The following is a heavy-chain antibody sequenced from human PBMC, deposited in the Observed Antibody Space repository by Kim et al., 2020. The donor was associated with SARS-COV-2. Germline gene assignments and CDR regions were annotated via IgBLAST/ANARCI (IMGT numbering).Heavy chain of an antibody. CDR2: ISYDGSNK. D-gene: IGHD3-22*01. V-gene: IGHV3-30*18. CDR1: GFTFSSYG. Sequence: GGSLRLSCAASGFTFSSYGMHWVRQAPGKGLEWVAVISYDGSNKYYADSVKGRFTISRDNSKNTLYLQMNSLRAEDTAVYYCAKVHDSSGYYEYYFDYWGQGTLVTVSS. CDR3: AKVHDSSGYYEYYFDY. J-gene: IGHJ4*02.